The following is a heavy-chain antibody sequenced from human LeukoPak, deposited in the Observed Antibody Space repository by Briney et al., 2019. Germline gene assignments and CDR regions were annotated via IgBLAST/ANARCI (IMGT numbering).Heavy chain of an antibody. CDR3: ARRGYSYGYVPSGFDY. CDR1: GYIFTSYW. CDR2: IYPGDSET. D-gene: IGHD5-18*01. J-gene: IGHJ4*02. V-gene: IGHV5-51*01. Sequence: KPGESLKISCKGSGYIFTSYWIGWVRQMPGKGLEWMGIIYPGDSETRYSPSFQGQVTISADKSISTAYLQWSSLKASDTAMFYCARRGYSYGYVPSGFDYWGQGSLVTVSS.